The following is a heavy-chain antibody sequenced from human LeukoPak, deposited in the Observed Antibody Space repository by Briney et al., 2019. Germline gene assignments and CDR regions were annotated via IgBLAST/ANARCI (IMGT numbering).Heavy chain of an antibody. J-gene: IGHJ4*02. CDR1: GGSVSSSNHH. D-gene: IGHD6-13*01. V-gene: IGHV4-39*01. CDR3: ASTPGSSTSWYHFDN. Sequence: SETLSLTCTVSGGSVSSSNHHWAWIRQSPGMGLEWVGTFFSTGRTSQNPDPSLKGRVTLSVDTSRNQFSLQLRSLTAADTAIFYFASTPGSSTSWYHFDNWGQGTLVTVSS. CDR2: FFSTGRT.